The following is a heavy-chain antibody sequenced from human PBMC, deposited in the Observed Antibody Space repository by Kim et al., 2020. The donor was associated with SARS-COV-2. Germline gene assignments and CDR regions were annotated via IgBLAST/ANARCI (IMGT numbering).Heavy chain of an antibody. CDR1: GGSISSSSYY. Sequence: SETLSLTCTVSGGSISSSSYYWGWIRQPPGKGLEWIGSIYYSGSTYYNPSLKSRVTISVDTSKNQFSLKLSSVTAADTAVYYCASFEAVAEYEYFQHWGQGTLVTVSS. J-gene: IGHJ1*01. CDR2: IYYSGST. CDR3: ASFEAVAEYEYFQH. D-gene: IGHD6-19*01. V-gene: IGHV4-39*01.